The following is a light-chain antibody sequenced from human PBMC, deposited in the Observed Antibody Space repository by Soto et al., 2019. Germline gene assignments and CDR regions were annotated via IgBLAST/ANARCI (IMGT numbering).Light chain of an antibody. Sequence: EIVLTKSPATRSLSPGERATLSCRASQSVSSYVAWYQQKPGQAPRLLLYDASNRATGIPARFSGSGSGTDFTLTISSLEPEDFAVYYCQQRSNWPALTFGGGTKVDIK. CDR2: DAS. CDR3: QQRSNWPALT. J-gene: IGKJ4*01. CDR1: QSVSSY. V-gene: IGKV3-11*01.